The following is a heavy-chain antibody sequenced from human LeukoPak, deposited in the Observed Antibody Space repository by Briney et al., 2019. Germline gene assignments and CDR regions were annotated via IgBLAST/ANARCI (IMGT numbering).Heavy chain of an antibody. CDR1: GFTFSSYW. Sequence: GGSLRLSCAASGFTFSSYWMEWVRQAPGKGLVWVSHINNDGSSTTCADSVKGRFTISRDNAENTLYLQMNSLRAEDTAVYYCARVRGAFDIWGQGTMVTVSS. CDR2: INNDGSST. V-gene: IGHV3-74*01. J-gene: IGHJ3*02. CDR3: ARVRGAFDI.